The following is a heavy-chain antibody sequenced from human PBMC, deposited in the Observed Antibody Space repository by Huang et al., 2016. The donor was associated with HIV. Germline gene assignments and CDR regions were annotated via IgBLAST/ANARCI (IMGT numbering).Heavy chain of an antibody. CDR1: GGSFSGYY. Sequence: QVQLQQWGAGLLKPSETLSLTCAVYGGSFSGYYLSWIRQPPGKGREWIGEINHSGGTNYTPSLKSRVNISVDTSKNQFSRKLNVVTAADTAVYYCARGRGCSSTSCYVMYYYYYFHMDVWGKGTTVTVSS. CDR2: INHSGGT. CDR3: ARGRGCSSTSCYVMYYYYYFHMDV. D-gene: IGHD2-2*01. J-gene: IGHJ6*03. V-gene: IGHV4-34*01.